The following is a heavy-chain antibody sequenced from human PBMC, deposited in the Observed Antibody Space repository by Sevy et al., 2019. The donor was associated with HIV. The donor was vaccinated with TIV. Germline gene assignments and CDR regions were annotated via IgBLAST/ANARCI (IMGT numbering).Heavy chain of an antibody. CDR1: GFTFADYA. CDR2: ISWNSVKI. J-gene: IGHJ4*02. CDR3: AKGSYYDGSGFFNARHYFDF. V-gene: IGHV3-9*01. Sequence: GGSLRLSCAVSGFTFADYAMHWVRQAPGKGLEWVSGISWNSVKIGYVDSVKGRFTISRDTAENSLYLQMNSLSPEDTAMYYCAKGSYYDGSGFFNARHYFDFWGQGTQVTVSS. D-gene: IGHD3-22*01.